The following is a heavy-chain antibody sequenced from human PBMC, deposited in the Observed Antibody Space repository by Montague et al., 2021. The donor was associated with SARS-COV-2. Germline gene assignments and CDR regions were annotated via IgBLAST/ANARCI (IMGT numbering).Heavy chain of an antibody. J-gene: IGHJ6*02. V-gene: IGHV3-7*01. D-gene: IGHD2-2*01. CDR1: GFTFSSYW. CDR3: ARDSFVVVLAASNYYYYYGMDV. Sequence: SLRLSCAASGFTFSSYWMSWVRQAPGKGLEWVANIKQDGSEKYYVDSVKGRFAIPRDNAKNSLYLQMNGLRAEDTAVYYCARDSFVVVLAASNYYYYYGMDVWGQGTTVTVSS. CDR2: IKQDGSEK.